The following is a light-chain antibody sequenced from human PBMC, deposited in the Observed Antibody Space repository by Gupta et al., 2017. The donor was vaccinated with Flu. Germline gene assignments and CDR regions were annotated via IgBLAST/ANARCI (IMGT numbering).Light chain of an antibody. CDR3: QQYYSTPYT. CDR2: WAS. CDR1: QSVLYSSNNQNY. J-gene: IGKJ2*01. Sequence: SLAESATFNCRSSQSVLYSSNNQNYLAWYQQKPGQPPKLLIYWASTRESGVPDRFSGSGSGTDFTLTISSLQAEDVAVYYCQQYYSTPYTFGQGTKLEIK. V-gene: IGKV4-1*01.